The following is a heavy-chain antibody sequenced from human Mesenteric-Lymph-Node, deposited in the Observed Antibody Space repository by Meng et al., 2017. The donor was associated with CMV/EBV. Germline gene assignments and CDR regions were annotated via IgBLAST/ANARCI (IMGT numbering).Heavy chain of an antibody. CDR2: IYPGDSET. Sequence: GGSLRLSCKGSGYSFSSFWIAWVRQMPGRGLEWMGIIYPGDSETRYSPSFQGQVTISVDKSINTAYLQWNSLKASDTAMYYCATPLRSRYYFDYWGQGTLVTVSS. CDR3: ATPLRSRYYFDY. V-gene: IGHV5-51*01. CDR1: GYSFSSFW. D-gene: IGHD3-3*01. J-gene: IGHJ4*02.